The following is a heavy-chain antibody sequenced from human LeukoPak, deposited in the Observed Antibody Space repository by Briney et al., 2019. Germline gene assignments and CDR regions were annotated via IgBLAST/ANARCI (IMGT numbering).Heavy chain of an antibody. D-gene: IGHD7-27*01. CDR3: AREVVWGSPWYYFDY. CDR2: VYYSGST. V-gene: IGHV4-30-4*08. Sequence: SETLSLTCTVSGGSISSDDCSWSWIRHPPGKGLEWIEHVYYSGSTDYNPSHKSRLTISVDTPKNQFSLQLNSVTPEDTAVYYCAREVVWGSPWYYFDYWGQGTLVTVSS. CDR1: GGSISSDDCS. J-gene: IGHJ4*02.